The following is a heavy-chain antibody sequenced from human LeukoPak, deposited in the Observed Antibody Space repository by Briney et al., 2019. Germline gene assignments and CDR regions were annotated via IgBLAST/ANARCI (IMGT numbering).Heavy chain of an antibody. CDR3: ARSYGYYYDSSGYPY. Sequence: GESLKISCTGSGYSFTSYWIGWVRQMPGKGLEWMGIIYPGDSDTRYSPSFQGQVTISADKSISTAYLQWSSLKASDTAMYYCARSYGYYYDSSGYPYWGQGTLVTVSS. V-gene: IGHV5-51*01. CDR2: IYPGDSDT. D-gene: IGHD3-22*01. J-gene: IGHJ4*02. CDR1: GYSFTSYW.